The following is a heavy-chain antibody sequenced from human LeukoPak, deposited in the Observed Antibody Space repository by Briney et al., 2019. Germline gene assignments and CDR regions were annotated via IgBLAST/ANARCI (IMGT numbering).Heavy chain of an antibody. V-gene: IGHV3-23*01. CDR1: GFTFSSYA. CDR2: ISGSGGST. D-gene: IGHD3-22*01. J-gene: IGHJ4*02. CDR3: AKDLRLFNPKNFYYDSSGYYPDW. Sequence: GGSLRLSCAASGFTFSSYAMSWVRQAPGKGLEWVSAISGSGGSTYYADSVKGRFTISRDISKNTLYLQMNGLRAEDTAVYYCAKDLRLFNPKNFYYDSSGYYPDWWGQGTLVTVSS.